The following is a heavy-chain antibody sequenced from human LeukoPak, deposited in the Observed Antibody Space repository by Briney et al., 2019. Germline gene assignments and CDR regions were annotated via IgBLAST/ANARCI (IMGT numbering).Heavy chain of an antibody. V-gene: IGHV3-21*01. D-gene: IGHD1-26*01. CDR1: GFTFNIYS. J-gene: IGHJ4*02. CDR3: ARKLGKWERLSPFDY. Sequence: GGSLRLSCAAPGFTFNIYSMNWVRQAPGKGLEWVSSISSSSDYIYYADSVKGRFTISRDNARNSLYLQMNSLRAENTAVYYCARKLGKWERLSPFDYWGQGTLVTVSS. CDR2: ISSSSDYI.